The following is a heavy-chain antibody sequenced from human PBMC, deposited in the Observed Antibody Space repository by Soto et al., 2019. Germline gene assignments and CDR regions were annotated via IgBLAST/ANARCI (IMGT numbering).Heavy chain of an antibody. Sequence: SETLSLTCIVSGASISNYYWSWIRQPPGKGLEWIGYLHHSGAANYNPSLQSRVTLSVDTSKGQFSLTLTSLTAADTAVYYCARHSLRGGDYDYWGQGTLVT. V-gene: IGHV4-59*08. CDR2: LHHSGAA. D-gene: IGHD2-21*01. J-gene: IGHJ4*02. CDR1: GASISNYY. CDR3: ARHSLRGGDYDY.